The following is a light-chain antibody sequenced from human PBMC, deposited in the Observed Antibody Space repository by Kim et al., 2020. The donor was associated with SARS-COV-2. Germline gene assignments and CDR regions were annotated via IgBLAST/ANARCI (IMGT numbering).Light chain of an antibody. Sequence: NVPLTPSRDHSHLVNNYNSLYQQPPGTAPKLLLYDNNKRPPGIPVPSSGSKSGTSATLAITGLQTGDEADYYCGTWDSSLSAVVFGGGTQLTVL. J-gene: IGLJ2*01. CDR2: DNN. V-gene: IGLV1-51*01. CDR1: HSHLVNNY. CDR3: GTWDSSLSAVV.